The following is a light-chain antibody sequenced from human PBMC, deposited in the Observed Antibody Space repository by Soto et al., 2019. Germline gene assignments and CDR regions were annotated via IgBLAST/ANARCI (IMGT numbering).Light chain of an antibody. J-gene: IGLJ1*01. CDR1: SSNIGAGYD. CDR3: QSYDSSLISYV. CDR2: GNS. V-gene: IGLV1-40*01. Sequence: QAVVTQPPSVSGAPGQRVTISCTGSSSNIGAGYDVHWYQQLPRTAPKLLIYGNSNRPSGVPDRFSGSKSGTSASLAITGLQAEDEADYYCQSYDSSLISYVFGTGTKVTVL.